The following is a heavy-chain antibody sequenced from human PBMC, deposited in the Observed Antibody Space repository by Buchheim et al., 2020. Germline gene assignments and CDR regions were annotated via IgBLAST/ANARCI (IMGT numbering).Heavy chain of an antibody. V-gene: IGHV3-30-3*01. CDR3: AREPPGMDPLWYMDV. D-gene: IGHD6-13*01. Sequence: QVHLVASGGGVLQPGRSLRLSCAASGFTFSSSSMHWVRQAPGKGLEWVAVISKDGSTTYSADSVKGRFIISRDNSKSTLYLQMNSLRAEDTAVYYCAREPPGMDPLWYMDVWGKGTT. J-gene: IGHJ6*03. CDR2: ISKDGSTT. CDR1: GFTFSSSS.